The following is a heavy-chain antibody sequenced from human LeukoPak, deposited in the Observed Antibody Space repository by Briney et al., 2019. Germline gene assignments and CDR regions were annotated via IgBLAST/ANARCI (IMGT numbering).Heavy chain of an antibody. J-gene: IGHJ6*02. CDR2: INPNSGGT. Sequence: EASVKVSCKASGYTFTGYYMHWVRQAPGQGLEWMGWINPNSGGTNYAQKFQGRVTMTRDTSISTAYMELSRLRSDDTAVYYCARTIWFGELYPPAPSYYYYYGMDVWGQGTTVTVSS. CDR3: ARTIWFGELYPPAPSYYYYYGMDV. D-gene: IGHD3-10*01. V-gene: IGHV1-2*02. CDR1: GYTFTGYY.